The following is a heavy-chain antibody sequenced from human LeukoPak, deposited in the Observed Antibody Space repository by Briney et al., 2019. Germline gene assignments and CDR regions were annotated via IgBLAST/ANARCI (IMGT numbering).Heavy chain of an antibody. Sequence: ASVKVSCKASGGTFSSYAISWVQQAPGQGLEWMGGIIPIFGTANYAQKFQGRVTITADESTSTAYMELSSLRSEDTAVYYCARGDSSGYTDAFDIWGQGTMVTVSS. CDR1: GGTFSSYA. CDR2: IIPIFGTA. D-gene: IGHD3-22*01. CDR3: ARGDSSGYTDAFDI. J-gene: IGHJ3*02. V-gene: IGHV1-69*01.